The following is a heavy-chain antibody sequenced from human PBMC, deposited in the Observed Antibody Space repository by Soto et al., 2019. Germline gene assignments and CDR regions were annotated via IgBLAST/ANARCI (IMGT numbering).Heavy chain of an antibody. V-gene: IGHV1-69*13. CDR3: ASALSFLEWLSTPYYYYYGMDV. Sequence: SVKVSCKASGGTFSSYAISWVRQAPGQGLEWMGGIIPIFGTANYAQKFQGRVTITADESTSTAYMELSSLRSEDTAVYYCASALSFLEWLSTPYYYYYGMDVWGQGTTVTVSS. J-gene: IGHJ6*02. CDR2: IIPIFGTA. CDR1: GGTFSSYA. D-gene: IGHD3-3*02.